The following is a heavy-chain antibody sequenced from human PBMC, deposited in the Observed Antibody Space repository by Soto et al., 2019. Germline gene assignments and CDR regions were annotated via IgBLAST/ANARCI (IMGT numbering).Heavy chain of an antibody. J-gene: IGHJ5*01. D-gene: IGHD7-27*01. V-gene: IGHV4-30-4*01. CDR2: IYKSATT. CDR3: ARGRYCLTGRCFPNWLDS. Sequence: KASETLSLTCSVSGDSISNLDYFWAWIRQPPGQALEYIGYIYKSATTYYNPSFESRVAISVDTSKSQFSLNVTSVTAADTAVYFCARGRYCLTGRCFPNWLDSWGQGALVTVPQ. CDR1: GDSISNLDYF.